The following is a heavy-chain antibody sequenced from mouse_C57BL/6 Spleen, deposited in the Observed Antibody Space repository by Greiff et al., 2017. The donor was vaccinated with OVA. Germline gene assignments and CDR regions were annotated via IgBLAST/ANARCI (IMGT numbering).Heavy chain of an antibody. Sequence: QVQLQQSGAELVRPGTSVKVSCKASGYAFTNYLIEWVKQRPGQGLEWIGVINPGSGGTNYNEKFKGKATLTADKSSSTAYMQLSSLTSEASAVYFGARGDYDGAWFAYWGQGTLVTVSA. CDR1: GYAFTNYL. V-gene: IGHV1-54*01. CDR2: INPGSGGT. D-gene: IGHD2-4*01. J-gene: IGHJ3*01. CDR3: ARGDYDGAWFAY.